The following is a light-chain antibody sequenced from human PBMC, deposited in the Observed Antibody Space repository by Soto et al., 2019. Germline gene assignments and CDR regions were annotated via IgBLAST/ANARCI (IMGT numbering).Light chain of an antibody. CDR3: CSYTSSSTLYV. CDR1: SSDVGGYNY. J-gene: IGLJ1*01. Sequence: QSVLTQPASVSGSPGQSITISCTGTSSDVGGYNYVSWYQQNPGKAPKLMIYEVSNRPSGVSNRFSGSKSGNTASLTISGLQAEDEADYYCCSYTSSSTLYVFGTGTKVTVL. CDR2: EVS. V-gene: IGLV2-14*01.